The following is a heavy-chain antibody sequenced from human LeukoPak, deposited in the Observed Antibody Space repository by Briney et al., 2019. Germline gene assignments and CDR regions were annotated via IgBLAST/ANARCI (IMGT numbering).Heavy chain of an antibody. CDR1: GGSISSSNW. J-gene: IGHJ4*02. CDR2: IYHSGST. CDR3: ARGTPDGITGTTGFWYYFDY. D-gene: IGHD1-7*01. Sequence: PSGTLSPTCAVSGGSISSSNWWSWVRQPPGKGLEWIGEIYHSGSTNYNPSLKSRVTISVDTSKNQFSLKLSSVTAADTAVYYCARGTPDGITGTTGFWYYFDYWGQGTLVTVSS. V-gene: IGHV4-4*02.